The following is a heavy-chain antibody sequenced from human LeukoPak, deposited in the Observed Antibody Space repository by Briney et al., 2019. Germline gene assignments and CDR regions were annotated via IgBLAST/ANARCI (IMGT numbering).Heavy chain of an antibody. CDR2: ISYDGSNK. J-gene: IGHJ3*02. CDR3: APSGDDAFDI. CDR1: GFTFSSYG. Sequence: PGGSLRLSCAASGFTFSSYGMHWVRQAPGKGLEWVAVISYDGSNKYYADSVKGRFTISRDNSKNTLYLQMNSLRAEDTAVYYCAPSGDDAFDIWGQGAMVTVSS. D-gene: IGHD3-10*01. V-gene: IGHV3-30*03.